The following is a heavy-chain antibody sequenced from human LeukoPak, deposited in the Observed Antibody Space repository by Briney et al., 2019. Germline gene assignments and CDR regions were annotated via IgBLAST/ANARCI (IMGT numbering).Heavy chain of an antibody. CDR2: INPSGGST. J-gene: IGHJ3*02. CDR3: AREKGIVGAIHDAFDI. CDR1: GYTFTSYY. D-gene: IGHD1-26*01. Sequence: EASVKVSCKVSGYTFTSYYMHWVRQAPGQGLEWMGIINPSGGSTSYAQKFQGRVTMTRDTSTSTVYMELSSLRSEDTAVYYWAREKGIVGAIHDAFDIWGQGTMVTVSS. V-gene: IGHV1-46*03.